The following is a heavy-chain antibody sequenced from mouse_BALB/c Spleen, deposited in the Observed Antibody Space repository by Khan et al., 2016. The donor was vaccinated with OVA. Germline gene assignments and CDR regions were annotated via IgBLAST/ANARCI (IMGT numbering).Heavy chain of an antibody. J-gene: IGHJ2*01. CDR2: IRNKSNNYAT. Sequence: EVELVESGGGLVQPKGSLKLACAASGFTFNTYAMNWVRQAPGKGLEWVARIRNKSNNYATYYADSVKDRFTISRDDSQTMLYLQMSNWKTEDTARYYCVRSSGYYFEYGGQGTTITVSA. CDR3: VRSSGYYFEY. D-gene: IGHD3-1*01. CDR1: GFTFNTYA. V-gene: IGHV10-1*02.